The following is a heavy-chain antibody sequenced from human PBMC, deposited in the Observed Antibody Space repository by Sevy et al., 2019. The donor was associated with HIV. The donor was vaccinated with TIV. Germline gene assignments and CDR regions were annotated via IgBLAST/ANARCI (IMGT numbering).Heavy chain of an antibody. V-gene: IGHV4-61*01. CDR1: GGSVSSGSYY. J-gene: IGHJ5*02. CDR2: IFYSGNI. CDR3: ASGRGYASGSLLFDP. D-gene: IGHD3-10*01. Sequence: ETLSLTCTVSGGSVSSGSYYWSWIRQPPGKGLEWIGYIFYSGNINYNPSLKSRLTISVDTSKNQFSLKLSSVTAADTAVYYCASGRGYASGSLLFDPWGQGTLVTVSS.